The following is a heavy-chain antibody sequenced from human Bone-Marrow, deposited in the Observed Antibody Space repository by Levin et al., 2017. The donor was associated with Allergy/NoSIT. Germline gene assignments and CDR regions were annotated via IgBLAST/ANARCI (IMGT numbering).Heavy chain of an antibody. V-gene: IGHV4-30-4*01. CDR3: ARAMIVGSGWFDP. D-gene: IGHD3-22*01. CDR2: IYYSGST. Sequence: PSETLSLTCTVSGGSISSGDYYWSWIRQPPGKGLEWIGYIYYSGSTYYNPSLKSRVTISVDTSKNQFSLKLSSVTAADTAVYYCARAMIVGSGWFDPWGQGTLVTVSS. CDR1: GGSISSGDYY. J-gene: IGHJ5*02.